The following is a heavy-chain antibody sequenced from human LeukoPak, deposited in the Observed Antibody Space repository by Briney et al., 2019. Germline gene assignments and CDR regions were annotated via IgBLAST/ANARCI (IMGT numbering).Heavy chain of an antibody. D-gene: IGHD3-22*01. Sequence: GRSLRLSCAASGFTFSSYGMHWVRQAPGKGLEWVAVIWYDGSNKYYADSVKGRFTISRDNSKNTLYLQMSSLRAEDTAVYYCARDLKADYDSSNDHFDYWGQGTLVTVSS. J-gene: IGHJ4*02. V-gene: IGHV3-33*01. CDR2: IWYDGSNK. CDR1: GFTFSSYG. CDR3: ARDLKADYDSSNDHFDY.